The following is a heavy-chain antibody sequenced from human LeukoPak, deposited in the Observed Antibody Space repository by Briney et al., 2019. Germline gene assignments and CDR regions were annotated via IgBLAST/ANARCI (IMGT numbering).Heavy chain of an antibody. CDR2: IHYSGST. CDR1: GGSISSSSYY. Sequence: SSETLSLTCTVSGGSISSSSYYWGWIRQPPGKGLEWIGSIHYSGSTYYNPSLKSRVTISVDTSKKQFSLKLTSVTAADTAVYYCANIAAAYYFDSWGLGTLVTVSS. J-gene: IGHJ4*02. V-gene: IGHV4-39*07. D-gene: IGHD6-13*01. CDR3: ANIAAAYYFDS.